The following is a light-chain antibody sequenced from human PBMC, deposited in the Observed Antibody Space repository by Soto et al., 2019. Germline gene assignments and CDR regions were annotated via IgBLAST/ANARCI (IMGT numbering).Light chain of an antibody. CDR1: QVVSRGY. CDR3: QQYNNWPPAT. V-gene: IGKV3-15*01. Sequence: EIVLTQSPGTLSLSPGERATLSCRASQVVSRGYLAWYHQKPGRAPRLLIFGASTRATGIPARFSGSGSGTEFTLTISSLQSEDFAVYYCQQYNNWPPATFGQGTKVDIK. J-gene: IGKJ1*01. CDR2: GAS.